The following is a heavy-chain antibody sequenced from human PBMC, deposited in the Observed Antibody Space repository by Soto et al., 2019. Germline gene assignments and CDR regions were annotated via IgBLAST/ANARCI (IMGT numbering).Heavy chain of an antibody. V-gene: IGHV3-13*01. CDR3: ARMERAEGGYDFGYGMDV. D-gene: IGHD5-12*01. CDR2: IGTAGDT. J-gene: IGHJ6*02. Sequence: GGSLRLSCAASGFTFSSYDMHWVRQATGKGLEWVSAIGTAGDTYYPGSVKGRFTITRENAKNSLYLQMNSLRAGDTAVYYCARMERAEGGYDFGYGMDVWGQGTTVTV. CDR1: GFTFSSYD.